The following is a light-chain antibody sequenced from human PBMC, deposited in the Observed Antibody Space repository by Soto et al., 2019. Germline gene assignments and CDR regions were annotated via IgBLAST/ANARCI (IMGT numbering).Light chain of an antibody. Sequence: ASVGDSVTITCRASQIITSWLAWYQQKPGKAPKLLISDVSNLESGVPSRFSGSGYGTEFTLTISSLQPDDFATYYCQQYNSFPGTFGLGTTGDIK. CDR2: DVS. CDR1: QIITSW. V-gene: IGKV1-5*01. J-gene: IGKJ1*01. CDR3: QQYNSFPGT.